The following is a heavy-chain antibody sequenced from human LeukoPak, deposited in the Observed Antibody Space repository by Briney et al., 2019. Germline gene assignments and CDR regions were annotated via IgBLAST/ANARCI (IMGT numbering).Heavy chain of an antibody. V-gene: IGHV1-69*01. Sequence: GGSLRLSCAASGFTFSSYAISWVRQAPGQGLEWMGGIIPIFGTANYAQKFQGRVTITADESTSTAYMELSSLRSEDTAVYYCASGSVSTVAEFDYWGQGTLVTVSS. D-gene: IGHD6-19*01. CDR1: GFTFSSYA. J-gene: IGHJ4*02. CDR2: IIPIFGTA. CDR3: ASGSVSTVAEFDY.